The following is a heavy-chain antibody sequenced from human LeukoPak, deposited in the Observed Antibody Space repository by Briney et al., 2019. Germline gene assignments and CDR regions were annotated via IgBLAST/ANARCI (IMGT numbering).Heavy chain of an antibody. Sequence: ASVKVSCKASGYTFTSYAMNWVRQAPGQGLEWMGWINTNTGNPTYAQGFTGRFVFSLDTSVSTAYLQISSLKAEDTAVYYCARAGPPGYYWAVYYYYMDVWGKGTTVTASS. J-gene: IGHJ6*03. CDR3: ARAGPPGYYWAVYYYYMDV. V-gene: IGHV7-4-1*02. CDR1: GYTFTSYA. D-gene: IGHD1-26*01. CDR2: INTNTGNP.